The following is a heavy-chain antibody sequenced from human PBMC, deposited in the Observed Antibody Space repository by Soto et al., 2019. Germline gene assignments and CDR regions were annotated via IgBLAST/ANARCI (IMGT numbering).Heavy chain of an antibody. CDR2: IYYSGST. V-gene: IGHV4-61*01. CDR1: GGSVSSGSYY. D-gene: IGHD2-21*02. CDR3: ARNRRAVVTAIDY. J-gene: IGHJ4*02. Sequence: SETLSLTCTVSGGSVSSGSYYWSWIRQPPGKGLEWIGYIYYSGSTNYNPSLKSRVTISIDTSKNQFSLKLSSVTAADTAVYYCARNRRAVVTAIDYWGQGTLVTVSS.